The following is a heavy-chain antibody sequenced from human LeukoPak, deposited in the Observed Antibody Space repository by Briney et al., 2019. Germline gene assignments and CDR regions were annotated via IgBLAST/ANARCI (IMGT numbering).Heavy chain of an antibody. CDR2: IIPIFGTA. D-gene: IGHD6-19*01. J-gene: IGHJ1*01. V-gene: IGHV1-69*13. CDR3: ARAGVGYSSGWYPAEYFQH. Sequence: SVKVSCKASGGTFSSYAISWVRQAHGQGLEWMGGIIPIFGTANYAQKFQGRVTITADESTSTAYMELSSLRSEDTAVYYCARAGVGYSSGWYPAEYFQHWGQGTLVTVSS. CDR1: GGTFSSYA.